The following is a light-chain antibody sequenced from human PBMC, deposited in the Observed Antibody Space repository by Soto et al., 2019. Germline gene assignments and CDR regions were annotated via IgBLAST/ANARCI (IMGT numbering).Light chain of an antibody. CDR2: DDN. CDR3: GSWDSSLSAYV. J-gene: IGLJ1*01. V-gene: IGLV1-51*01. CDR1: SSNIGGNS. Sequence: QSVLTQPPSVSAAPGQKVTISCSGSSSNIGGNSVSWYQQLPGTAPNLLIYDDNKRPSGIPDRFSGSKSGTSATRGITGFQTGDEADYYCGSWDSSLSAYVFGTGTKVTVL.